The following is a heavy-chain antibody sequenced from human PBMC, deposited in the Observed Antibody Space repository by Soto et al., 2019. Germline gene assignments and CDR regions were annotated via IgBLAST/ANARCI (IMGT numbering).Heavy chain of an antibody. CDR3: AKGKEDIVLMVYAMVFGS. Sequence: GGSLRLSCAASGFTFSSYAMSWVRQAPGKGLEWVSAISGSGGSTYYADSVKGRFTISRDNSKNTLYLQMNSLRAEDTAVYYCAKGKEDIVLMVYAMVFGSWGQGTLVTVSS. V-gene: IGHV3-23*01. CDR1: GFTFSSYA. D-gene: IGHD2-8*01. CDR2: ISGSGGST. J-gene: IGHJ5*01.